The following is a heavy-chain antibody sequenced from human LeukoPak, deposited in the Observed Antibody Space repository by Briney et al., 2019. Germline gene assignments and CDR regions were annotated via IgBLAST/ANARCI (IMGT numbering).Heavy chain of an antibody. V-gene: IGHV3-48*03. CDR2: ISSSGSTI. CDR1: GFTFSSYE. CDR3: ARDGTPNYSSGWVYMDV. D-gene: IGHD6-25*01. Sequence: GGSLRLSCAASGFTFSSYEMNWVRQAPGKGLEWVSYISSSGSTIHYADSVKGRFTISRDDAQNSLYLQMNSLRVEDTAVYYCARDGTPNYSSGWVYMDVWGKGTTVTISS. J-gene: IGHJ6*03.